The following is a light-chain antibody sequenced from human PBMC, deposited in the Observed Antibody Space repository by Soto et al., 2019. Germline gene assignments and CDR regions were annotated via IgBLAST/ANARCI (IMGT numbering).Light chain of an antibody. CDR2: DVT. Sequence: HCVLTQPASVSGAPVQSLSVSCTGTSSDVGGYNYVSWYQQHPGKAPRLMIYDVTNRPSGVSNRFSGSKSGNTASLTISGLQAEDEADYYCSSYRRGSTYVFGTGTKVTVL. J-gene: IGLJ1*01. V-gene: IGLV2-14*01. CDR1: SSDVGGYNY. CDR3: SSYRRGSTYV.